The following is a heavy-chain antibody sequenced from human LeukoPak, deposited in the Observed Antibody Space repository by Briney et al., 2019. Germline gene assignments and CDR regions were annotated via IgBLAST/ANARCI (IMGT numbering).Heavy chain of an antibody. CDR1: GYTFTSYD. Sequence: ASVKVSCKASGYTFTSYDINWVRQATGQGLEWMGWMNPNSGNTGYAQKFQGRVTMTRNTSISTAYMELSSLRSEDTAVYYCAKDLGYVCSGGSCYQADYWGQGTLVTVSS. J-gene: IGHJ4*02. V-gene: IGHV1-8*01. CDR3: AKDLGYVCSGGSCYQADY. D-gene: IGHD2-15*01. CDR2: MNPNSGNT.